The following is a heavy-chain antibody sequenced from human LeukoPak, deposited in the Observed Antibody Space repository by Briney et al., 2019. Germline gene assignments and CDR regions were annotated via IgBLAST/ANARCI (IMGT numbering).Heavy chain of an antibody. CDR1: GITFSNYW. CDR2: IKTDRSIT. CDR3: ARSGYSHGQYDY. D-gene: IGHD5-18*01. Sequence: PGGSLRLSCGASGITFSNYWMHWVRQAPGKGLVWVSLIKTDRSITMYADSVKGRFTISRDNAKNTLYLQMNSLRAEDTAVYYCARSGYSHGQYDYWGQGTLVTVSS. J-gene: IGHJ4*02. V-gene: IGHV3-74*03.